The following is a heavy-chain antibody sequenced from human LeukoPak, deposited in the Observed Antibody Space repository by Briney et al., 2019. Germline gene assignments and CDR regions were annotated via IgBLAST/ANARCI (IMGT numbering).Heavy chain of an antibody. Sequence: GGSLRLSCAASGFTFSDYYMSWIRQAPGKGLEWVSYISSSGSTIYYADSVKGRFTISRDNAKNSLYLQMNSLRAEDTAVYYCAKQDSSGYFLFDYWGQGTLVTVSS. CDR1: GFTFSDYY. CDR2: ISSSGSTI. D-gene: IGHD3-22*01. J-gene: IGHJ4*02. CDR3: AKQDSSGYFLFDY. V-gene: IGHV3-11*01.